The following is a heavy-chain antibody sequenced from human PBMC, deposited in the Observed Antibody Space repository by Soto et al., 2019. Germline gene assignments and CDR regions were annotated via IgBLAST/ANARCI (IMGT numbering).Heavy chain of an antibody. CDR1: GYNFISYG. V-gene: IGHV1-18*04. CDR2: ISTYNADT. J-gene: IGHJ4*02. Sequence: QVQLVQSGAEVKKPGASVKVSCKTSGYNFISYGITWVRQAPGQGLEWRGWISTYNADTNYAQKLQDRVTXXTXTXXSTAYMELRSLRSDDTAVYYCARDIHLDWKYPFDYWGQGTLVTVSS. D-gene: IGHD1-7*01. CDR3: ARDIHLDWKYPFDY.